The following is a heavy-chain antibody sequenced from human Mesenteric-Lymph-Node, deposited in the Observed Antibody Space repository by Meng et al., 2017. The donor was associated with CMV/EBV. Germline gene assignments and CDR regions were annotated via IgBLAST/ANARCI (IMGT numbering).Heavy chain of an antibody. J-gene: IGHJ4*02. Sequence: SGYTFTSYAMNGVRQAPGQGLEWRGGINTNTGNPTYAQGFTGRFVFSLDTSVSTAYLQISSLKAEDTAVYYCAGTNLDYDILTGYFDYWGQGTLVTVSS. CDR3: AGTNLDYDILTGYFDY. D-gene: IGHD3-9*01. CDR1: GYTFTSYA. V-gene: IGHV7-4-1*02. CDR2: INTNTGNP.